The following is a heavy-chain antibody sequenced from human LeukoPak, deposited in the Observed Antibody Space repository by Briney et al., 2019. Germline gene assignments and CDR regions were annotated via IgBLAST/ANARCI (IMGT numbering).Heavy chain of an antibody. D-gene: IGHD6-19*01. CDR1: GYTFTGYY. CDR2: INPNSGGT. Sequence: ASVKVSCKASGYTFTGYYMHWVRQAPGQGLEWVGWINPNSGGTNYAQKFQGRVTMTRDTSISTAYMELSRLSSDDTAVYYCARDLGHSSGWYGGAFDIWGQGTMVTVSS. CDR3: ARDLGHSSGWYGGAFDI. J-gene: IGHJ3*02. V-gene: IGHV1-2*02.